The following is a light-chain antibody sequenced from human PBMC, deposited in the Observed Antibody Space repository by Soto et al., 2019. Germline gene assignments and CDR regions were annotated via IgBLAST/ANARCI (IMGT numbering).Light chain of an antibody. V-gene: IGKV3-20*01. Sequence: EIVLTQSPGTQALSPGERAALSCRASQSISTTYLAWYQQKPGQAPRLLIYGASTRATGIPHRFSGSGSGTDFTLTISRLEPEDFAVYYCHQYGSSPQTFGQGTKVDIK. CDR2: GAS. CDR3: HQYGSSPQT. CDR1: QSISTTY. J-gene: IGKJ1*01.